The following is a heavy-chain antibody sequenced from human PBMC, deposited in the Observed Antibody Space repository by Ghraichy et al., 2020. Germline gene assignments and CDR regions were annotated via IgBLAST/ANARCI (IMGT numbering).Heavy chain of an antibody. CDR1: GYTFTNYG. CDR2: ISADNGNT. J-gene: IGHJ6*02. CDR3: ARMRLLEKYYYYYYGMEV. Sequence: ASVKVSCKASGYTFTNYGISWVRQAPGQGLEWMGWISADNGNTNYAQNLQGRVTMTTDKSTSTAYMELRSLRADDTAVYYCARMRLLEKYYYYYYGMEVGGQGTTVTVSS. V-gene: IGHV1-18*04.